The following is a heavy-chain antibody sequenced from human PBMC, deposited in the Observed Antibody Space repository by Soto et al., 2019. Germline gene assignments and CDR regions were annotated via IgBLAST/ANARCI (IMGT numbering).Heavy chain of an antibody. D-gene: IGHD6-6*01. CDR3: ARDGNIAAPRGWFDP. CDR1: GFTFDDYA. V-gene: IGHV3-9*01. J-gene: IGHJ5*02. CDR2: ISWNSGSI. Sequence: EVQLVESGGGLVQPGRSLRLSCAASGFTFDDYAMHWVRQAPGKGLEWVSGISWNSGSIGYADSVKGRFTISRDNSKNTLYLQMNSLRAEDTAVYYCARDGNIAAPRGWFDPWGQGTLVTVSS.